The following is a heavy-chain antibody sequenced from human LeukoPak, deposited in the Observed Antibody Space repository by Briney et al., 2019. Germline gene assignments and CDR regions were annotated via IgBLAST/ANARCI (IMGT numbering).Heavy chain of an antibody. Sequence: SETLSLTCAVYGGSFSGYYWSWIRQPAGKGLEWIGRIYTSGSTNYNPSLKSRVTMSVDTSKNQFSLKLSSVTAADTAVYYCARGGGYGSGTIVDYWGQGTLVTVSS. V-gene: IGHV4-59*10. D-gene: IGHD3-10*01. CDR1: GGSFSGYY. CDR2: IYTSGST. CDR3: ARGGGYGSGTIVDY. J-gene: IGHJ4*02.